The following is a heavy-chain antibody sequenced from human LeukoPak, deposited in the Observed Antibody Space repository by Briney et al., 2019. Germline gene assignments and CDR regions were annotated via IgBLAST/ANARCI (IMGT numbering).Heavy chain of an antibody. D-gene: IGHD3-10*01. Sequence: SETLSLTCAVSGGSITNHYWTWIRQPPGKGLEWIGYIYFSGSTNYNPSLKSRVTISVNTSKNQFSLKLSSVTAADTAVYYCARQAGSYYYYYYMDVWGKGTTVTVSS. CDR1: GGSITNHY. CDR3: ARQAGSYYYYYYMDV. J-gene: IGHJ6*03. CDR2: IYFSGST. V-gene: IGHV4-59*08.